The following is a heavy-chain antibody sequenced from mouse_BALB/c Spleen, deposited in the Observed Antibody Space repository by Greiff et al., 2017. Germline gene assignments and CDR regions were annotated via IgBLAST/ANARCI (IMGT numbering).Heavy chain of an antibody. CDR2: INPSNGRT. J-gene: IGHJ2*01. Sequence: QVQLQQPGAELVKPGASVKLSCKASGYTFTSYWMHWVKQRPGQGLEWIGEINPSNGRTNYNEKFKSKATLTVDKSSSTAYMQLSSLTSEDSAVYYCARRLITTVVERDYWGQGTTLTVSS. D-gene: IGHD1-1*01. CDR3: ARRLITTVVERDY. V-gene: IGHV1S81*02. CDR1: GYTFTSYW.